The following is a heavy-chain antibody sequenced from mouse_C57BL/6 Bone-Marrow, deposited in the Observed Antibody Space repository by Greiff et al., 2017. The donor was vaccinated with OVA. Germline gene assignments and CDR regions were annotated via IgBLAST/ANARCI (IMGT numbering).Heavy chain of an antibody. CDR2: IRLKSDNYAT. D-gene: IGHD4-1*01. CDR3: TVLGRGFAY. J-gene: IGHJ3*01. Sequence: EVQLVESGGGLVQPGGSMKLSCVASGFTFSNYWMNWVRQSPEKGLEWVAQIRLKSDNYATHYAESVKGRFTISRDDSKSSVYLQMNNLRAEDTGIYYCTVLGRGFAYWGQGTLVTVSA. V-gene: IGHV6-3*01. CDR1: GFTFSNYW.